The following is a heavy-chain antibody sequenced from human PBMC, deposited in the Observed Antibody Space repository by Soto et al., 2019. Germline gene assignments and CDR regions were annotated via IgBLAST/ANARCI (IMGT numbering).Heavy chain of an antibody. CDR1: VGSISGYY. D-gene: IGHD6-19*01. CDR3: ARVKQWLIDY. J-gene: IGHJ4*02. CDR2: IYYSGST. V-gene: IGHV4-59*01. Sequence: SETLSLTCTVSVGSISGYYWSWIRQPPGKGLEWIGHIYYSGSTNFNPSLKSRVTISVDTSKNQFSLKLSSVTAADTAVYYCARVKQWLIDYWGQGILVTVSS.